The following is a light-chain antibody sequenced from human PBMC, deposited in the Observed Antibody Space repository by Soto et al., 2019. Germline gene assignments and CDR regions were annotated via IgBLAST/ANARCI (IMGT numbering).Light chain of an antibody. V-gene: IGLV3-21*02. CDR1: NIGGKS. CDR3: QVWDDNSDHHV. J-gene: IGLJ1*01. CDR2: DDS. Sequence: SYELTQTSSVSVAPGQTARISCGGTNIGGKSVHWYQQKPGQAPVVVVYDDSDRPSGIPERFSGSNSGNTATLTISRVEAXXXXXXXCQVWDDNSDHHVFGTGTKLTVL.